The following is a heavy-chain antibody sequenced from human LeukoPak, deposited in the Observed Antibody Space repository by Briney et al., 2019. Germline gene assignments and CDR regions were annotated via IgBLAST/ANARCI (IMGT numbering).Heavy chain of an antibody. J-gene: IGHJ4*02. CDR1: GFTFSYSW. CDR3: AKDHYWSIDY. D-gene: IGHD3-3*01. CDR2: IKGDGIST. V-gene: IGHV3-74*01. Sequence: GGSLRLSCVASGFTFSYSWMIWVRHAPGQGLVWVSRIKGDGISTNYADSVKGRFTISRDIAKNTLYLQMNSLRAEDTGVYYCAKDHYWSIDYWGRGTLVTVSS.